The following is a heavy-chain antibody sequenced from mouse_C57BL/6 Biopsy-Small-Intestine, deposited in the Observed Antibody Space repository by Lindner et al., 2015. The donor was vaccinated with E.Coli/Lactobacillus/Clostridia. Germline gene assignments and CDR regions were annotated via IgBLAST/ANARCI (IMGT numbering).Heavy chain of an antibody. V-gene: IGHV14-2*01. CDR2: IDPGDGES. Sequence: LQESGADLVKPGASVKLSCTASGFNIKDYYIHWVKQKTDQGLEWIGRIDPGDGESKYAPKFQDKATITADTSSNTAYLHLSSLTSEDSAVYYCAREFITTIGYYFDYWGHGTTLTVSS. J-gene: IGHJ2*01. CDR3: AREFITTIGYYFDY. CDR1: GFNIKDYY. D-gene: IGHD1-1*01.